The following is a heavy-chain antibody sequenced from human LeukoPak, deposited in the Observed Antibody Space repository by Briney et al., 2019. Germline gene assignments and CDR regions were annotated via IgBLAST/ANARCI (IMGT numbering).Heavy chain of an antibody. V-gene: IGHV3-53*01. D-gene: IGHD6-13*01. Sequence: GGSLRLSCAASGFTVSSNYMSWVRQAPGKGLEWVSVIYSGGSTYYADSVKGRFTISRDNSKNTLYLRMNSLRAEDTAVYYCATGYSSSWSDYWGQGTLVTVSS. J-gene: IGHJ4*02. CDR1: GFTVSSNY. CDR3: ATGYSSSWSDY. CDR2: IYSGGST.